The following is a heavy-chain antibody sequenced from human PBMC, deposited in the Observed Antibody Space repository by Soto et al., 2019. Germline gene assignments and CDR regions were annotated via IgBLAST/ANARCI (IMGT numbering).Heavy chain of an antibody. V-gene: IGHV4-59*01. CDR1: GGSISSYY. CDR3: ARVYTYYDFWSGPPVGWFDP. Sequence: PSATLSLTCTVSGGSISSYYWSWIRQPPGKGLEWIGYIYYSGSTNYNPSLKSRVTISVDTSKNQFSLKLSSVTAADTAVYYCARVYTYYDFWSGPPVGWFDPWGQGTLVTVSS. D-gene: IGHD3-3*01. CDR2: IYYSGST. J-gene: IGHJ5*02.